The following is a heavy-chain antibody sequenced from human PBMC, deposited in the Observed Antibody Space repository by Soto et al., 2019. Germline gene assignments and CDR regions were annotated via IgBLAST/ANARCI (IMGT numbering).Heavy chain of an antibody. CDR1: GYTFTGYY. J-gene: IGHJ4*02. V-gene: IGHV1-3*01. CDR2: INAGYGNT. D-gene: IGHD7-27*01. Sequence: ASVKVSCKASGYTFTGYYMHWVRQAPGQRLEWMGWINAGYGNTKSSQKFQDRVTISRDTSASTAYMELTSLRSEDTAVYYCARDTGDGTFDFWGQGTLVTVSS. CDR3: ARDTGDGTFDF.